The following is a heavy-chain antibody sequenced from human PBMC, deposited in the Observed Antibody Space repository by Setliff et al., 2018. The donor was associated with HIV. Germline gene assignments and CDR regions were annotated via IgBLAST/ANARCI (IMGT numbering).Heavy chain of an antibody. CDR2: IYYSGRT. V-gene: IGHV4-39*01. CDR3: ARHPPNLDWLDP. CDR1: GGSISTSTYY. Sequence: SETLSLTCTVSGGSISTSTYYWGWIRQPPGKGLEWIGSIYYSGRTYYNSSLQSRVTISVDTSKNQFSLKVDSVTAADTAVYYCARHPPNLDWLDPWGQGTLVTVSS. J-gene: IGHJ5*02.